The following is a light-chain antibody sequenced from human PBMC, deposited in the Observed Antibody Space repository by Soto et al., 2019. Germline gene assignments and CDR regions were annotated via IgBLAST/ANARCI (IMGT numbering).Light chain of an antibody. Sequence: DIVMTQSPDSLAVSLGERATINCKSSQSVLYSSNNKNYLAWYQQKPGQPPKLLIYWASTRESGVPDRFSGSGSGTDFTLTISSLQAEDVAVYYCQQYYSTPGYTFGQGTTLEIK. V-gene: IGKV4-1*01. CDR1: QSVLYSSNNKNY. CDR3: QQYYSTPGYT. J-gene: IGKJ2*01. CDR2: WAS.